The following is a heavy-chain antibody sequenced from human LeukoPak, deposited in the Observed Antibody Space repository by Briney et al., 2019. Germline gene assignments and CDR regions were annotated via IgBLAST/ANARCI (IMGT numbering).Heavy chain of an antibody. D-gene: IGHD2-2*01. CDR1: GYTFTGYY. Sequence: GASVQVSCKASGYTFTGYYMHWVRQAPGQGLEWMGWINPNRGGTNYAQKFQGRVTMTRDTSISTAYMELRSLRSDDTAVYYCAREGVVVPAARDYYYYYGMDVWGQGTTVTVSS. CDR3: AREGVVVPAARDYYYYYGMDV. V-gene: IGHV1-2*02. J-gene: IGHJ6*02. CDR2: INPNRGGT.